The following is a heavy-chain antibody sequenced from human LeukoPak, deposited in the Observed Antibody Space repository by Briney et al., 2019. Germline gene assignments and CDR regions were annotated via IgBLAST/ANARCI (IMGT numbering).Heavy chain of an antibody. CDR2: IGTAGDT. D-gene: IGHD1-14*01. J-gene: IGHJ6*02. Sequence: PGGSLRLSCAASGFTFSNFDMHWVRQATGRGLEWVSAIGTAGDTYYPGSVKGRFTISRENAKNSLYLQMHSLRAGDTAVYYCARSRTTWDGIDVGGQGPTVAVPS. CDR3: ARSRTTWDGIDV. V-gene: IGHV3-13*01. CDR1: GFTFSNFD.